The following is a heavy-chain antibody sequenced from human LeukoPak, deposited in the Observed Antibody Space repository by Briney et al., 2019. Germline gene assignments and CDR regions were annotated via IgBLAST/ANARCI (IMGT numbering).Heavy chain of an antibody. J-gene: IGHJ2*01. D-gene: IGHD3-22*01. CDR3: ARDRRYYYDSSGYYYVGWYFDL. CDR1: GVSISSGGYY. V-gene: IGHV4-31*03. CDR2: IYYSGST. Sequence: SETLSLTCTVSGVSISSGGYYWSWIRQHPGKGLEWIGYIYYSGSTSYNPSLKSRVTISVDTSKNQFSLKLSSVTAADTAVYYCARDRRYYYDSSGYYYVGWYFDLWGRGTLVTVSS.